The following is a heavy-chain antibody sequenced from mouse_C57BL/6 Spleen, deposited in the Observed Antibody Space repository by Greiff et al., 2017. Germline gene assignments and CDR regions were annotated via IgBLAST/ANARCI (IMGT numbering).Heavy chain of an antibody. D-gene: IGHD2-3*01. CDR3: ARRGDGYTEWFAY. CDR1: GYTFTSYW. CDR2: IYPGSGST. Sequence: QVQLQQPGAEFVKPGASVKMSCKASGYTFTSYWITWVKQRPGQGLEWIGDIYPGSGSTNYNEKFKGKATLTVDTSSSTAYMQLSSLTSEDSAVYYCARRGDGYTEWFAYWGQGTLVTVSA. J-gene: IGHJ3*01. V-gene: IGHV1-55*01.